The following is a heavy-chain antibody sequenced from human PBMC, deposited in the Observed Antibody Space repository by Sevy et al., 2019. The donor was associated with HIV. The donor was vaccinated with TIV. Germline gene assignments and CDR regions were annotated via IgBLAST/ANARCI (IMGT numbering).Heavy chain of an antibody. CDR2: IYPGDSDT. J-gene: IGHJ6*02. CDR1: GYSFTSYW. D-gene: IGHD6-6*01. Sequence: GESLKISCKGSGYSFTSYWIGWVRQMPGKGLEWMGIIYPGDSDTRYSPSFQGQVTMSADKSISTAYLQWSSLKASDTAMYYCASSYSSSSPQYYYYGMDVWGQGTTVIVSS. CDR3: ASSYSSSSPQYYYYGMDV. V-gene: IGHV5-51*01.